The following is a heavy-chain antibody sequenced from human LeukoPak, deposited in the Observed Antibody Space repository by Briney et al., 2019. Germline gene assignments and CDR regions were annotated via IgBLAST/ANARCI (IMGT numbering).Heavy chain of an antibody. Sequence: PGGSLRLSCAASGFTFSSYGMQWVRQAPGKGLEWVAVIWNDGSEKYYADSVKGRFTISRDNSKNMLYLQMNSLRAEDTALYYCAKDLSSGYLGFDYWGQGTLVTVPS. D-gene: IGHD3-22*01. V-gene: IGHV3-33*06. CDR1: GFTFSSYG. J-gene: IGHJ4*02. CDR2: IWNDGSEK. CDR3: AKDLSSGYLGFDY.